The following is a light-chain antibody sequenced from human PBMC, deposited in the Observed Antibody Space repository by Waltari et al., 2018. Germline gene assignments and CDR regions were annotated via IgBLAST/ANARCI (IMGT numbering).Light chain of an antibody. J-gene: IGLJ2*01. CDR3: QSYDITLSGHVV. CDR2: DNS. V-gene: IGLV1-40*01. Sequence: LTQPPSVSGAPGQRVTISCTGSSSNIGAPYDVHWYQQLPGTAPKLLIYDNSNRPSGVPDRFSGSKSGTSASLAITELQAEDEADYYCQSYDITLSGHVVFGGGTKLTVL. CDR1: SSNIGAPYD.